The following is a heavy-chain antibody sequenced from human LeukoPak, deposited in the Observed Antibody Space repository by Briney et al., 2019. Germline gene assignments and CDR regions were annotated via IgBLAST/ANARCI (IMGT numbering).Heavy chain of an antibody. D-gene: IGHD2-15*01. CDR3: ARDRCSGGSCYLGWFDP. V-gene: IGHV3-21*01. J-gene: IGHJ5*02. CDR1: GFTFSSYS. CDR2: ISSSSSYI. Sequence: GGSLRLSCAASGFTFSSYSMNWVRQAPGKGLEWVSSISSSSSYIYYADSVKGRFTISRDNAKNSLYLQMNSLRAEDTAVYYCARDRCSGGSCYLGWFDPWGQGTLVTVSS.